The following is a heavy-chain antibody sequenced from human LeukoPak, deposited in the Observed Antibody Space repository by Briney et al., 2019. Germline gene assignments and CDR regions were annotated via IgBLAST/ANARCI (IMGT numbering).Heavy chain of an antibody. D-gene: IGHD3-10*01. J-gene: IGHJ4*02. CDR3: ARDWVRFGSGSYFDY. V-gene: IGHV1-18*01. Sequence: ASVKVSCKASGYTFTSYGISWVRQAPGQGLEWMGWISAYNGNTNYAQKLQGRVTMTTDTSTSTAYMELRSLRSDDTAVYYCARDWVRFGSGSYFDYWGQGTLVTVSS. CDR2: ISAYNGNT. CDR1: GYTFTSYG.